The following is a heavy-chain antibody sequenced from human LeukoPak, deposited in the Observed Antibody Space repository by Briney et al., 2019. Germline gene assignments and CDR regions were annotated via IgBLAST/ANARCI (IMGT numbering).Heavy chain of an antibody. CDR1: GFTFSSYG. Sequence: GGSLRLSCAASGFTFSSYGMHWVRQAPGKGLEWVAVISYDGSNKYYAESVKGRFTISRDNSKNTLYLQMNSLRAEDTAVYYCAKGGRDSSGYFACDYWGQGTLVTVSS. V-gene: IGHV3-30*18. D-gene: IGHD3-22*01. J-gene: IGHJ4*02. CDR2: ISYDGSNK. CDR3: AKGGRDSSGYFACDY.